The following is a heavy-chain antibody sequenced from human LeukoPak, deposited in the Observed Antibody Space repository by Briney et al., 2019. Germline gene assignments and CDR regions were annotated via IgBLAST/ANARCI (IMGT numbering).Heavy chain of an antibody. CDR3: AREVSEGFDF. V-gene: IGHV3-21*01. J-gene: IGHJ4*02. Sequence: GGSLRLSCTASGFTFSGYSMNWTRQAPGKGLEWVSSFGTRSTSVYHAGSVKGRFAISRDNAKNSLYLQMNSLRAEDTALYYCAREVSEGFDFWGQGTLVTVSS. CDR2: FGTRSTSV. D-gene: IGHD3-22*01. CDR1: GFTFSGYS.